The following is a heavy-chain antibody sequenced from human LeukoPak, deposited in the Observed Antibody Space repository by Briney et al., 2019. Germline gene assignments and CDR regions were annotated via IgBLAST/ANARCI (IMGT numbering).Heavy chain of an antibody. CDR1: GGSISSYY. D-gene: IGHD3-9*01. CDR3: ARDPYYDILTGYLIRGAFDT. Sequence: PSETLSLTCTVSGGSISSYYWSWIRQPPGKGLDWIGYIYYSGSTNYNPSLQSRVTMSIDTSKNQFSLKLNSVTAADTAVYYCARDPYYDILTGYLIRGAFDTWGLGTLVTVSS. CDR2: IYYSGST. V-gene: IGHV4-59*12. J-gene: IGHJ3*02.